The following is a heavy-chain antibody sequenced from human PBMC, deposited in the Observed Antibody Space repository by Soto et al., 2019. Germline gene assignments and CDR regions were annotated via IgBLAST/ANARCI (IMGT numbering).Heavy chain of an antibody. V-gene: IGHV4-34*01. Sequence: QVQLQQWGAGLVKPSETLSLSCAVYGQSFSGHSWAWIRQPPGKGLEWIGEINESGSTYYNPSLKSRVTISTDTSKHQFSLKLSSVSAADTAAYFCARGSGIVALPGALEDVKYDYWGQGTLVNVSS. CDR1: GQSFSGHS. D-gene: IGHD1-1*01. CDR3: ARGSGIVALPGALEDVKYDY. J-gene: IGHJ4*02. CDR2: INESGST.